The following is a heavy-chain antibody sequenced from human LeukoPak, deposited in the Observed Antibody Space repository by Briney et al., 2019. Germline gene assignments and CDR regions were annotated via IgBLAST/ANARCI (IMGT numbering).Heavy chain of an antibody. D-gene: IGHD4-17*01. Sequence: GGSLRLSCAASGFTFSDYSMSWIRQAPGKGLEWVSYIRSSGNTIYYADSVKGRFTISRDNAKNSLYLQMNSLRAEDTAVYYCAREPDYGAFDIWGQGTMVTVSS. CDR3: AREPDYGAFDI. CDR2: IRSSGNTI. CDR1: GFTFSDYS. J-gene: IGHJ3*02. V-gene: IGHV3-11*01.